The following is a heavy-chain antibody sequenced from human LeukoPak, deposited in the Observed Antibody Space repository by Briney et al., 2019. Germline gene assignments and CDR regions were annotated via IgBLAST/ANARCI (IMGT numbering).Heavy chain of an antibody. V-gene: IGHV1-18*01. CDR2: ISAYNGNT. J-gene: IGHJ4*02. CDR3: ARDEYYYDSSGPYYFDF. CDR1: GYSFTTYG. Sequence: ASVKVSCKTSGYSFTTYGISWVRQAPGQGLEWMGWISAYNGNTKFVQKLQGRVTMTTDTSASTAYTELRSLRSDDTAVYYCARDEYYYDSSGPYYFDFWGQGTLVTVSS. D-gene: IGHD3-22*01.